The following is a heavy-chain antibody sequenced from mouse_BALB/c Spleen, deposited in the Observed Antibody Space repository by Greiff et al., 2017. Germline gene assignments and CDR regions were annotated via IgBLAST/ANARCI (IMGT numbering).Heavy chain of an antibody. CDR1: GFSLTSYG. J-gene: IGHJ4*01. D-gene: IGHD1-1*01. CDR3: ARDYYGSSFPYYYAMDY. V-gene: IGHV2-9*02. Sequence: VKLMESGPGLVAPSQSLSITCTVSGFSLTSYGVHWVRQPPGKGLEWLGVIWAGGSTNYNSALMSRLSISKDNSKSQVFLKMNSLQTDDTAMYYCARDYYGSSFPYYYAMDYWGQGTSVTVSS. CDR2: IWAGGST.